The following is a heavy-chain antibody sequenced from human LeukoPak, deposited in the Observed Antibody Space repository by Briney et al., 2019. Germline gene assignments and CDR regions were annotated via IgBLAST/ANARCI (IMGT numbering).Heavy chain of an antibody. CDR2: ISGNGGRT. J-gene: IGHJ4*02. CDR3: AMLEYSSGWSLGY. D-gene: IGHD6-19*01. V-gene: IGHV3-23*01. CDR1: GFTFSSYA. Sequence: GGSLRLSCAASGFTFSSYAMSWVRQAPGKGGEWGSAISGNGGRTYYAYSVKGRFTISRDNSKNTLYLQMNSLRAEDPAVYYCAMLEYSSGWSLGYWGQGTLVTVSS.